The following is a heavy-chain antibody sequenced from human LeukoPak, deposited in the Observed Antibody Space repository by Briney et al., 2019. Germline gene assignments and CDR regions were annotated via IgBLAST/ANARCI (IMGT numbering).Heavy chain of an antibody. D-gene: IGHD3-3*01. CDR3: AREYYDFWSGFGMVSYYYYGMDV. Sequence: ASVKVSCKVSGYTLTELSMHWVRQAPGKGLEWMGGFDPEDGETIYAQKFQGRVTMTEDTSTDTAYMELSSLRAEDTAVYYCAREYYDFWSGFGMVSYYYYGMDVWGQGTTVTVSS. CDR2: FDPEDGET. CDR1: GYTLTELS. V-gene: IGHV1-24*01. J-gene: IGHJ6*02.